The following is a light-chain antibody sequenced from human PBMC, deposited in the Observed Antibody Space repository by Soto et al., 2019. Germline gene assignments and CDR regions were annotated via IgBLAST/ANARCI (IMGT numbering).Light chain of an antibody. CDR2: GAS. Sequence: IVWTQAPGTLSLAPGERPTLSCRASQSVSSSYLAWYQQKRRQANRLIIYGASSRATGIPDRFSGSGCAKDLTITISRLEHEDFAVYYCQQYNNSLWTFGQGTKVDIK. CDR3: QQYNNSLWT. J-gene: IGKJ1*01. V-gene: IGKV3-20*01. CDR1: QSVSSSY.